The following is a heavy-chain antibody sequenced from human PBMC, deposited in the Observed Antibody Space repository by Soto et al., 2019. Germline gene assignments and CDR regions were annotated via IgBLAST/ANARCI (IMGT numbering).Heavy chain of an antibody. D-gene: IGHD3-10*01. CDR3: ARWGVIGYYYYGMDV. CDR2: IDPSDSYT. Sequence: LGESLKISCKGSGYSFTSYWISWVRQMPGKGLEWMGRIDPSDSYTNYSPSFQGHVTISADKSISTAYLQWSSLKASDTAVYYCARWGVIGYYYYGMDVWGQGTTVTVSS. J-gene: IGHJ6*02. CDR1: GYSFTSYW. V-gene: IGHV5-10-1*01.